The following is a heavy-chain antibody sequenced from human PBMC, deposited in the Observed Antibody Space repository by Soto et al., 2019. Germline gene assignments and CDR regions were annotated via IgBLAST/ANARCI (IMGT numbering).Heavy chain of an antibody. J-gene: IGHJ5*02. Sequence: PSETLSLTCTVSGGSISSSSYYWGWIRQPPGKGLEWIGSIYYSGSTYYNQSLKRRVTISVDTSKNHFSLKLSSVTAADTAVYYCARHTFYYGSGSYYWRINWFDPWGQGTLVTVSS. D-gene: IGHD3-10*01. CDR1: GGSISSSSYY. CDR3: ARHTFYYGSGSYYWRINWFDP. V-gene: IGHV4-39*01. CDR2: IYYSGST.